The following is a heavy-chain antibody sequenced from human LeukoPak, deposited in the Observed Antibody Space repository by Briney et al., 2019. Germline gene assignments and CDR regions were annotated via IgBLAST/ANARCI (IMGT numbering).Heavy chain of an antibody. D-gene: IGHD2-15*01. J-gene: IGHJ3*02. Sequence: GGSLRLSCAASGFTFSRYWMHWVRQAPGKGPVWVSRINSDGSSTSYADSVKGRFTISRDNAKNTLYLQMNSLRAEDTAVYYCARESLTDIVVVGAFDIWGQGTMVTLSS. CDR3: ARESLTDIVVVGAFDI. CDR2: INSDGSST. CDR1: GFTFSRYW. V-gene: IGHV3-74*01.